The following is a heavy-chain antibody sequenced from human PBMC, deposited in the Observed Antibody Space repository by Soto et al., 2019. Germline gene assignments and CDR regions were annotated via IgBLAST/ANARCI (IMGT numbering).Heavy chain of an antibody. CDR2: IYYSGST. J-gene: IGHJ2*01. CDR1: GGSISSYY. CDR3: AREAYYCDSSGSGHWYFDL. D-gene: IGHD3-22*01. V-gene: IGHV4-59*01. Sequence: QVQLQESGPGLVKPSETLSLTCTVSGGSISSYYWSWIRQPPGKGLEWIGYIYYSGSTNYNPSLKSRGALSVVTSKNHSSLKLSSVTAADTAVYYCAREAYYCDSSGSGHWYFDLWGRGTLVTVSS.